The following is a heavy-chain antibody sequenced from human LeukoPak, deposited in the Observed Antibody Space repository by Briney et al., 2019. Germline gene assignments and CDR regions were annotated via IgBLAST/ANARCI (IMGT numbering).Heavy chain of an antibody. CDR2: NNPSGGST. CDR3: AASAGATVYFDY. Sequence: ASVNVSCKASGYTFTSYYMHWVRQAPGQGLEWMGINNPSGGSTSYAQKFQGRVTMTRDTSTSTVYMELSSLRSEDTAVYYCAASAGATVYFDYWGQGTLVTVSS. J-gene: IGHJ4*02. CDR1: GYTFTSYY. D-gene: IGHD1-26*01. V-gene: IGHV1-46*01.